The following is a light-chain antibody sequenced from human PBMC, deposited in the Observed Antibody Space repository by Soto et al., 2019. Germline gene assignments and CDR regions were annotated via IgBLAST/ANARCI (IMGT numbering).Light chain of an antibody. CDR3: QQRSDWPST. J-gene: IGKJ4*01. V-gene: IGKV3-11*01. Sequence: EIVLTQSPATLSLSPGDRATLSCRASQSVGSYLGWYQQRPGQAPRLLIYDASNRATGIPXXXXXXGSXTXXXXXXXXXEPEDFAVYYCQQRSDWPSTFGGGTKVEIK. CDR1: QSVGSY. CDR2: DAS.